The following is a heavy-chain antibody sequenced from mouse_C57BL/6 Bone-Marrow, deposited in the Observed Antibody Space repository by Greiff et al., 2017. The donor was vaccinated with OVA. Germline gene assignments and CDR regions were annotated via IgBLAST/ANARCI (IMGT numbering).Heavy chain of an antibody. CDR3: TTWGIFAY. CDR2: IDPENGDT. CDR1: GFNIKDDY. V-gene: IGHV14-4*01. Sequence: EVQLQQSGAELVRPGASVKLSCTASGFNIKDDYMHWVKQRPEQGLEWIGWIDPENGDTEYASKFQGKATITADTSSNTAYLQLSSLTSEDTAVYYCTTWGIFAYGGQGTLGTVSA. J-gene: IGHJ3*01. D-gene: IGHD4-1*01.